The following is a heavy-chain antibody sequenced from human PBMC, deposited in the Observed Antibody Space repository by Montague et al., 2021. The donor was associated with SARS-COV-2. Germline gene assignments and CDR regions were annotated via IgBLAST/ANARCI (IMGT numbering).Heavy chain of an antibody. D-gene: IGHD3-10*01. V-gene: IGHV4-34*01. CDR2: IHHGGST. J-gene: IGHJ6*03. Sequence: SETLSLTCAVHGGSFSTYSWNWIRQPPGKGLEWIGEIHHGGSTNYNPSLTSRVTLSADTSKNHFSLKLTSVAAADTAVYYCARLGDGVFPSPILGVGPYYSYYYMDVWGKGTSVTVSS. CDR3: ARLGDGVFPSPILGVGPYYSYYYMDV. CDR1: GGSFSTYS.